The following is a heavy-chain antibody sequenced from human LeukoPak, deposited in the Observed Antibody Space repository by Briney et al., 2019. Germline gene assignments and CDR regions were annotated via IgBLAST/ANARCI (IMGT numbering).Heavy chain of an antibody. CDR3: ARIEWERLGRAFDI. D-gene: IGHD1-26*01. J-gene: IGHJ3*02. V-gene: IGHV3-53*01. CDR1: GFTVSDNY. CDR2: IYNTGAT. Sequence: GGSLRLSCAASGFTVSDNYMTWVRRAPGKGLEWVSSIYNTGATHYAESVKGRSTTSRDNSKNTLFLQMNSLRAEDMAVYYCARIEWERLGRAFDIWGQGTMVTVSS.